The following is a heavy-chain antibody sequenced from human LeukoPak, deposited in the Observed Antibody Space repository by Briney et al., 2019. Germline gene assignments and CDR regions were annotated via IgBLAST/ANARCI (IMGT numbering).Heavy chain of an antibody. CDR1: GGTFSSYA. CDR2: IIPIFGTA. V-gene: IGHV1-69*05. J-gene: IGHJ4*02. D-gene: IGHD2-15*01. Sequence: ASVKVSCKASGGTFSSYAISWVRQAPGQGLEWMGGIIPIFGTANYAQKFQGRVTITTDESTSTAYMELSSLRSEDTAVYYCASGYCSGGICEVYFDYWGQGTLVTVSS. CDR3: ASGYCSGGICEVYFDY.